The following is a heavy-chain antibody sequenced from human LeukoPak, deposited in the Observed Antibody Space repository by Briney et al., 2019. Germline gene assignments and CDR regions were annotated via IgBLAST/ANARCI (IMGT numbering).Heavy chain of an antibody. D-gene: IGHD4-17*01. V-gene: IGHV3-30*18. CDR2: MSNSGENT. CDR1: GFTFSSYS. CDR3: AKGGASVTRYVDY. Sequence: GGSLRLSCAASGFTFSSYSMQWVRQTPGKGLEWVGIMSNSGENTFYGEAVKGRFTISRDNSQNTLYLQMNSLRPEDAAVYYCAKGGASVTRYVDYWGQGTLVTVSS. J-gene: IGHJ4*02.